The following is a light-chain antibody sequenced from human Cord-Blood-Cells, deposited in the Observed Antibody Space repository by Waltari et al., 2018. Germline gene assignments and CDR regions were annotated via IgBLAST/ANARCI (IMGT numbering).Light chain of an antibody. Sequence: AIRMTQSPSSFSASTGDRVTIPCRASQGISSYLAWYQQKPGKAPKLLIYAASTLQSGVPSRFSGSGAGTDFTLTISCLQSEDVATYYCQQYYSYPRTFGQGTKVEIK. CDR2: AAS. CDR1: QGISSY. CDR3: QQYYSYPRT. J-gene: IGKJ1*01. V-gene: IGKV1-8*01.